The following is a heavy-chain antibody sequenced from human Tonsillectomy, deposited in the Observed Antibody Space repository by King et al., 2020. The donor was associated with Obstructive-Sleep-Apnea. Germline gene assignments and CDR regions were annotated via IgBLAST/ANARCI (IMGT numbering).Heavy chain of an antibody. CDR2: ISYDGSNK. J-gene: IGHJ3*02. D-gene: IGHD5-12*01. CDR1: GFTFSSYT. Sequence: VQLVESGGGVVQPGRSLRLSCAASGFTFSSYTMHWVRQAPGKGLEWVAVISYDGSNKYYADSVKGRFTISRDNSKNTLYLQMNSLRTEDTAVYYCARALIPLGGYSGYDPDTFDIWGQGTMVTVSS. CDR3: ARALIPLGGYSGYDPDTFDI. V-gene: IGHV3-30*04.